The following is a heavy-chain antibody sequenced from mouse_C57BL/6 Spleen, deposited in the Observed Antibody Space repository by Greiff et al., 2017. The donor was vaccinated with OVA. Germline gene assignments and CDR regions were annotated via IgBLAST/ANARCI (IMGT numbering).Heavy chain of an antibody. CDR1: GYSFTGYY. Sequence: VQLKQSGPELVKPGASVKISCKASGYSFTGYYMNWVKQSPEKSLEWIGEINPSTGGTTYNQKFKAKATLTVDKSSSTAYMQLKSLTSEDSAVYYCARKQLRLYYFDYWGQGTTLTVSS. CDR3: ARKQLRLYYFDY. J-gene: IGHJ2*01. CDR2: INPSTGGT. V-gene: IGHV1-42*01. D-gene: IGHD3-2*02.